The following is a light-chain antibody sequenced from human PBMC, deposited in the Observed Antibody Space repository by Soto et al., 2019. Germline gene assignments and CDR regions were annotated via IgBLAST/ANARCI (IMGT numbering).Light chain of an antibody. J-gene: IGKJ1*01. CDR1: QSIGIF. Sequence: DIQMTQSPSSLSASVRDRVTITCRASQSIGIFLNWYQQKPGKAPKLLIYAASTLQSGVPSRFSGSGSGTDFTFTISSLQPEDFATYYCQQTYSTSWTFGQGTKVDIK. CDR2: AAS. CDR3: QQTYSTSWT. V-gene: IGKV1-39*01.